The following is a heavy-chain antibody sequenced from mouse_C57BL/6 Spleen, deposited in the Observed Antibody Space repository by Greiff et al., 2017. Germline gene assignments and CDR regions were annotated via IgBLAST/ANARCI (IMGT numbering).Heavy chain of an antibody. CDR2: IYPRSGNT. CDR3: ARSDDGYFSYYAMDY. D-gene: IGHD2-3*01. CDR1: GYTFTSYG. V-gene: IGHV1-81*01. J-gene: IGHJ4*01. Sequence: VKLMESGAELARPGASVKLSCKASGYTFTSYGISWVKQRTGQGLEWIGEIYPRSGNTYYNEKFKGKATLTADKSSSTAYMEIRSLTSEDSAVYFCARSDDGYFSYYAMDYWGQGTSVTVSS.